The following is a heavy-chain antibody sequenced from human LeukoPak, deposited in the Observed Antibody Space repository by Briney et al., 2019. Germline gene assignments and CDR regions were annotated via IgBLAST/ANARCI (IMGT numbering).Heavy chain of an antibody. CDR1: GGTFSSYA. J-gene: IGHJ4*02. V-gene: IGHV1-69*13. CDR2: IIPIFGTA. D-gene: IGHD2-2*01. Sequence: VASVKVSRKASGGTFSSYAISWVRQAPGQGLEWMGGIIPIFGTANYAQKFQGRVTITADESTSTAYMELSSLRSEDTAVYYCAREVYCSSTSCDPDYWGQGTLVTVSS. CDR3: AREVYCSSTSCDPDY.